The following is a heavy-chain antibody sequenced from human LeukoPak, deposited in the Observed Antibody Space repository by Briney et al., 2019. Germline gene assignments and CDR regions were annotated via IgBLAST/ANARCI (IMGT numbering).Heavy chain of an antibody. V-gene: IGHV4-59*08. D-gene: IGHD3-22*01. CDR3: ARHYYNSGYGFFQH. J-gene: IGHJ1*01. CDR1: GGSLSSYY. CDR2: IYYSGST. Sequence: SETLSLTCTVSGGSLSSYYWSWIRQPPGKGLEWIGYIYYSGSTNYNPSLKSRVTISIETSKNQFSLKLSSVTAADTAVYYCARHYYNSGYGFFQHWGQGTLVTASS.